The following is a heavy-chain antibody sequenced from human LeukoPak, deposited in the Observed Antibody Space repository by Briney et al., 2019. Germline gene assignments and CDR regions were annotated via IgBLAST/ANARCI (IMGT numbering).Heavy chain of an antibody. Sequence: PGVSLRLSCAASGFTFSNNWMHWVRQAPGKGLVWVSRINEDGSTTNYADSVKGRSTIFRDNAKNTLYLQMNSLRAEDTAVYYCVRDLGGRSGHWGQGTLVTVSS. CDR2: INEDGSTT. D-gene: IGHD1-26*01. V-gene: IGHV3-74*01. J-gene: IGHJ4*02. CDR1: GFTFSNNW. CDR3: VRDLGGRSGH.